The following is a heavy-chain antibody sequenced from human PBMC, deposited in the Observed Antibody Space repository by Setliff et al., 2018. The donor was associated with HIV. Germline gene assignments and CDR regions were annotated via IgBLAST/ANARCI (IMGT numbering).Heavy chain of an antibody. Sequence: SETLSLTCTVSDGSISSYYWSWIRQPPGKGLEWIGYIYTSGTTSYNPSLKSRVTISVDTSKNQFSLKLSSVTAADTAVYYCASLDGSESPYIYYYYMDVWGKGTAVTVSS. V-gene: IGHV4-4*08. CDR2: IYTSGTT. CDR1: DGSISSYY. CDR3: ASLDGSESPYIYYYYMDV. J-gene: IGHJ6*03. D-gene: IGHD3-10*01.